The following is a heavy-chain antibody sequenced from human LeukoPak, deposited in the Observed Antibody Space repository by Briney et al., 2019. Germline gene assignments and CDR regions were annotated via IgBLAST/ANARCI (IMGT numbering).Heavy chain of an antibody. V-gene: IGHV4-61*02. CDR1: GGSISSGNSY. Sequence: SQTLSLTCTVSGGSISSGNSYCSWIRQPAGKGLEWIGRIYTSGSTNYNPSLKSRVTISVDTSKNQFSLKLSSVTAADTAVYYCALSSGIAAAGVDYWGQGTLVTGSS. J-gene: IGHJ4*02. CDR2: IYTSGST. CDR3: ALSSGIAAAGVDY. D-gene: IGHD6-13*01.